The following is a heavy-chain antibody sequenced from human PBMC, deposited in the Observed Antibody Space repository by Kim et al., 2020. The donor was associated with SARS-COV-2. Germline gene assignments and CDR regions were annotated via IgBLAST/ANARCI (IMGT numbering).Heavy chain of an antibody. J-gene: IGHJ5*02. CDR3: ARQADVYDYVWGSYRYTGGSWFDP. CDR2: IYPGDSDT. V-gene: IGHV5-51*01. CDR1: GYSFTSYW. D-gene: IGHD3-16*02. Sequence: GESLKISCKGSGYSFTSYWIGWVRQMPGKGLEWMGIIYPGDSDTRYSPSFQGQVTISADKSISTAYLQWSSLKASDTAMYYCARQADVYDYVWGSYRYTGGSWFDPWGQGTLVTVSS.